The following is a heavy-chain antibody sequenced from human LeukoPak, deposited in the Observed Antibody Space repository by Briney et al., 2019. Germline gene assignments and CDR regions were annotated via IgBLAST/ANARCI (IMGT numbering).Heavy chain of an antibody. J-gene: IGHJ3*02. CDR1: GFTFSSYA. V-gene: IGHV3-23*01. D-gene: IGHD4-17*01. CDR3: AKYFLPTVIAGDAFDI. CDR2: ISGSGGST. Sequence: TGGSLRLSCAASGFTFSSYAMSWVRQAPGKGLEWVSAISGSGGSTYYADSVKGRFTISRDNFKNTLYLQMNSLRAEDTAVYYCAKYFLPTVIAGDAFDIWGQGTMVTVSS.